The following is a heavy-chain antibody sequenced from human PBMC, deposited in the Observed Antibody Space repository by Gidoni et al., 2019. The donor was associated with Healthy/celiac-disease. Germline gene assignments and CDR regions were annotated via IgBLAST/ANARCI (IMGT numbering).Heavy chain of an antibody. CDR2: ISYDGSNK. CDR1: GFTFRSYA. CDR3: ARRGPDYYDSSGYYADAFDI. J-gene: IGHJ3*02. D-gene: IGHD3-22*01. Sequence: QVQLVESGGGVVQPGRSLRLPCAASGFTFRSYAMHWVRQAPGKGLEWVAVISYDGSNKYYADSVKGRFTISRDNSKNTLYLQMNSLRAEDTAVYYCARRGPDYYDSSGYYADAFDIWGQGTMVTVSS. V-gene: IGHV3-30-3*01.